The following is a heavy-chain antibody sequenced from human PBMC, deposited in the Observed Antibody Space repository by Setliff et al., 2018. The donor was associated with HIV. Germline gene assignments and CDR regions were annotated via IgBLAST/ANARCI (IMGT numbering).Heavy chain of an antibody. CDR1: GYTFTGYY. V-gene: IGHV1-2*02. CDR3: ARDLGPGGGSYRMPINWFDP. J-gene: IGHJ5*02. Sequence: ASVKVSCKASGYTFTGYYMHWVRQAPGQGLEWMGWINPNSGGTNYDKKFQGRVTMTRDTSIRTAYMELSRLVSDDTAVYYCARDLGPGGGSYRMPINWFDPWGQGTLVTVSS. D-gene: IGHD1-26*01. CDR2: INPNSGGT.